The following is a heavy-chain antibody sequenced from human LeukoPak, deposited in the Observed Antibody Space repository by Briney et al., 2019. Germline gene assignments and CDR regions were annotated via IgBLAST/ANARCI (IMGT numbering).Heavy chain of an antibody. CDR3: ARGFPPGSGSRGSHAFDV. J-gene: IGHJ3*01. CDR2: INYDGST. V-gene: IGHV4-34*01. D-gene: IGHD6-19*01. CDR1: EMSFSAYY. Sequence: SETLSLTCAVSEMSFSAYYWNWIRQSPGKGLEWIGEINYDGSTKYTPSLEDRGTILIDTSKNKFSLKLTSVTAADTAVYYCARGFPPGSGSRGSHAFDVWGQGTMVTVSS.